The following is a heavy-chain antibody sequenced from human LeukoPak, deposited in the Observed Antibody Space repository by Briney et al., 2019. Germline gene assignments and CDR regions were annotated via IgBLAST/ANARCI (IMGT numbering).Heavy chain of an antibody. CDR2: IYYSGST. V-gene: IGHV4-39*07. J-gene: IGHJ4*02. D-gene: IGHD2-15*01. CDR1: GGSISSSSYY. CDR3: ARLLCSGGSCYAYFDY. Sequence: PSETLSLTCTVSGGSISSSSYYWGWIRQPPGKGLEWIGSIYYSGSTYYNPSLKSRVTISVDTSKNQFSLKLSSVTAADTAVYYCARLLCSGGSCYAYFDYWGQGTLVTVSS.